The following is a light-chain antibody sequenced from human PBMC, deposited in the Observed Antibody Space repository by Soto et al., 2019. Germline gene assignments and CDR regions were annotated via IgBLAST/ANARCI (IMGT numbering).Light chain of an antibody. J-gene: IGKJ4*01. V-gene: IGKV1-8*01. CDR3: QQYNNWPLT. CDR1: QGISSY. Sequence: AIRMTQSPSSLSASTGDRVTITCRASQGISSYLAWYQQKPGKAPKLLIYAASTLQSGVPSRFSGSGSGTDFTLTISCLQSEDFAFYYCQQYNNWPLTFGGGTKVEI. CDR2: AAS.